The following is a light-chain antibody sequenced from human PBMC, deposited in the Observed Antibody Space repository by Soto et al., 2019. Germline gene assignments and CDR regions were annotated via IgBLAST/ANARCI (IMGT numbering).Light chain of an antibody. CDR2: GAS. CDR1: QSVSSNI. J-gene: IGKJ1*01. V-gene: IGKV3-20*01. Sequence: LLPWERVTLSWRASQSVSSNILAWYQQKPGQAPRLLIYGASSRATGIPDRFSGSGSGTDFTLTISRLETEDFAVYYCQQYGSSGTFGQGTKVDIK. CDR3: QQYGSSGT.